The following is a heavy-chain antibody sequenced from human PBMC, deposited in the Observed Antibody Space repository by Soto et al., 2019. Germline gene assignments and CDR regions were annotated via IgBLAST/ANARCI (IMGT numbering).Heavy chain of an antibody. V-gene: IGHV3-23*01. CDR1: GFTFSSYA. CDR3: AVDTSMVPPYYYGMDV. D-gene: IGHD5-18*01. Sequence: PGGSLRLSCAASGFTFSSYAMSWVRQAPGKGLEWVSAISGSGGSTYYADSVKGRFTISRDNSKNTLYLQMNSLRAEDTAVYYCAVDTSMVPPYYYGMDVWGQGTTVTVSS. J-gene: IGHJ6*02. CDR2: ISGSGGST.